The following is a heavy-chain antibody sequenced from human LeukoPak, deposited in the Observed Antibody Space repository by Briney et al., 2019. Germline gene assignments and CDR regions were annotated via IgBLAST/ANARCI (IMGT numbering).Heavy chain of an antibody. CDR1: GFIFDDYA. Sequence: PGGSLRLSCAASGFIFDDYAMHWVRQAPGKGLEWVSLISGDGGSTYYADSVKGRFTISRDNSKNSLYLQMNSLRTEDTALYYCAKEGIAVAGGAFDIWGQGTMVTVSS. CDR3: AKEGIAVAGGAFDI. V-gene: IGHV3-43*02. J-gene: IGHJ3*02. CDR2: ISGDGGST. D-gene: IGHD6-19*01.